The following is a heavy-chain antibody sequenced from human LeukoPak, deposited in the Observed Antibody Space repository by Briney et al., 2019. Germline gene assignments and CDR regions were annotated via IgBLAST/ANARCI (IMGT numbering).Heavy chain of an antibody. Sequence: SETLSLTCTVSGYSISSGYYWGWIRQPPGKGLEWIGSIYHSGSTYYNPSLKSRVTISVDTSKNQFSLKLSSVTAADTAVYYCVRAGITMVRGVMNWFDPWGQGTLVTVSS. J-gene: IGHJ5*02. CDR2: IYHSGST. V-gene: IGHV4-38-2*02. CDR1: GYSISSGYY. D-gene: IGHD3-10*01. CDR3: VRAGITMVRGVMNWFDP.